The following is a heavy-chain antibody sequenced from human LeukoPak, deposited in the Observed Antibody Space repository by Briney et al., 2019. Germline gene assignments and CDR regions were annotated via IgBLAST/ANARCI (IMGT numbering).Heavy chain of an antibody. CDR1: GYTFTSYG. Sequence: ASVKVSCKASGYTFTSYGISWVRQAPGQGLEWMGWISAYNGNTNYAQKLQGRVTMTTDTSTSTAYMELRSLRSDDTAVYCCARVNLEYSSSWSPWWFDPWGQGTLVTVSS. CDR3: ARVNLEYSSSWSPWWFDP. CDR2: ISAYNGNT. D-gene: IGHD6-13*01. V-gene: IGHV1-18*01. J-gene: IGHJ5*02.